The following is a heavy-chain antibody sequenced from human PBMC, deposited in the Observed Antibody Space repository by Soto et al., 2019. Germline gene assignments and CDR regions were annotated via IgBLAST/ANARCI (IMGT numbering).Heavy chain of an antibody. Sequence: GGSLRLSCAASGFTFSSYAMSWVRQAPGKGLEWVSAISGSGGSTYYADSVKGRFTISRDNSKNTLYLQMNSLRAEDTAVYYCAKEPNLAIRTAAALITMDFDYWGQGTLVTVSS. CDR2: ISGSGGST. CDR3: AKEPNLAIRTAAALITMDFDY. D-gene: IGHD6-13*01. J-gene: IGHJ4*02. CDR1: GFTFSSYA. V-gene: IGHV3-23*01.